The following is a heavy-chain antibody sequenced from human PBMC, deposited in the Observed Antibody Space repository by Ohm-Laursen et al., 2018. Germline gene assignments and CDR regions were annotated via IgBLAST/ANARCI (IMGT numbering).Heavy chain of an antibody. D-gene: IGHD5-24*01. CDR1: GGSISPHY. CDR2: ISYSGTS. J-gene: IGHJ4*02. V-gene: IGHV4-59*11. Sequence: GTLSLTCTVSGGSISPHYWSWIRQSPEKGLEWIGYISYSGTSEHNPSLKGRVTMSVDTSKNQFSLSLNSVTAAGTAIYYCVRDRRDGFNYVEYWGQGTLVTVSS. CDR3: VRDRRDGFNYVEY.